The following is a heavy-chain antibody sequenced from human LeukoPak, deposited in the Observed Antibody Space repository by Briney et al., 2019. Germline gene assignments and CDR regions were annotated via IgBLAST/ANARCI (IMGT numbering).Heavy chain of an antibody. CDR3: ATRRGRYGMDV. V-gene: IGHV4-34*01. CDR1: GGSFCGYY. CDR2: INHSGNT. Sequence: SETLSLTCAVYGGSFCGYYWSWIRQPPGKGLEWIGEINHSGNTNYNPSLKSRVTISVDTSRNQFSLKLSSVTAADTAVYYCATRRGRYGMDVWGKGTMVTVSS. J-gene: IGHJ6*04.